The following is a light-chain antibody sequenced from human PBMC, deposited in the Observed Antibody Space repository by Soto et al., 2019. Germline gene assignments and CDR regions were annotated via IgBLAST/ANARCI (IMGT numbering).Light chain of an antibody. J-gene: IGLJ2*01. CDR2: DVN. CDR1: TSDIGTYDY. CDR3: SSYTTTYSLV. Sequence: QSALTQPASVSGSPGQSITISWTGTTSDIGTYDYVSWYKQHPDKAPKLIIYDVNSRPSGISNRFSGSKSGNTASLTVSGLQPEDEGYYYCSSYTTTYSLVFGGGTQLTVL. V-gene: IGLV2-14*03.